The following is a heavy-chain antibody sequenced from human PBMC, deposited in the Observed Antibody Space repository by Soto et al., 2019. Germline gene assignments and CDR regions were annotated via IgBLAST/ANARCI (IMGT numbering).Heavy chain of an antibody. CDR2: IIPIFGTA. V-gene: IGHV1-69*06. J-gene: IGHJ5*02. D-gene: IGHD1-26*01. CDR1: GGTXNSYA. CDR3: ARVIPRGVGWLDP. Sequence: SXKVSYTASGGTXNSYAIRLVRQAPGQGLEWIGGIIPIFGTAKYAQKFQGRVTITADKSTSTAYMELSSLRSEDTAVYYCARVIPRGVGWLDPWGQGPLVTVSS.